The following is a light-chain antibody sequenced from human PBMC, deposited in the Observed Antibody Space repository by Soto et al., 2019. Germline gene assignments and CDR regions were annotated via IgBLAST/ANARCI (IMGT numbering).Light chain of an antibody. CDR3: QQLNTFPVT. Sequence: DMQVTQSPSTLSASVGDRVTITCRASQSISGWLAWYQQKPGKAPNLLIYKASTLESGVPSRFSGSGSGTEFTLTISSLQPDDFATYYCQQLNTFPVTLGQGTRLEI. V-gene: IGKV1-5*03. J-gene: IGKJ5*01. CDR2: KAS. CDR1: QSISGW.